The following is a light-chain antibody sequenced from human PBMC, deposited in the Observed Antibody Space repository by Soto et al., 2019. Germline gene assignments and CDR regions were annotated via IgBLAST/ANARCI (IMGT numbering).Light chain of an antibody. J-gene: IGLJ3*02. Sequence: SYELTQPPSVSVAPGQTAMITCGGNNIGNKNVHWYHQRPGQAPVLVVYDDDDRPSGIPERFSGSNSGNTATLTISRVEAGDEADYYCQVWNSSSDPWVFGGGTKVTVL. CDR2: DDD. V-gene: IGLV3-21*02. CDR1: NIGNKN. CDR3: QVWNSSSDPWV.